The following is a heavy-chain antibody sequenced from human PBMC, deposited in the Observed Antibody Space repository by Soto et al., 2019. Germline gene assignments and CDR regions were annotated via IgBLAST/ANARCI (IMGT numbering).Heavy chain of an antibody. Sequence: QVQLVQSGAEVKTPGSSVKVSCKASGGTLSDYAISWVRQAPGQGLEWMGGIMPTVASANYAQNFQGRLTISADESTSTANLELGSLRSDDTAVYYCAVAAVREIMAQESAGMAVWGQGTTVIVPS. D-gene: IGHD3-10*01. V-gene: IGHV1-69*01. J-gene: IGHJ6*02. CDR1: GGTLSDYA. CDR3: AVAAVREIMAQESAGMAV. CDR2: IMPTVASA.